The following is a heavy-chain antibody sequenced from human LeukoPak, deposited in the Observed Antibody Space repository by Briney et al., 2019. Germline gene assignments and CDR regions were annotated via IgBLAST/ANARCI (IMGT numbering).Heavy chain of an antibody. CDR3: ARIRGDYYFDY. Sequence: GGSLSLSCAASGFTFSSYDMHWVRQATGKGLEWVSAIGTAGDAYYPGSVRGRFTISRENAKNSLNLQMNSLRAGDTAVYYCARIRGDYYFDYWGQGTLVSVSS. J-gene: IGHJ4*02. CDR1: GFTFSSYD. D-gene: IGHD3-16*01. V-gene: IGHV3-13*01. CDR2: IGTAGDA.